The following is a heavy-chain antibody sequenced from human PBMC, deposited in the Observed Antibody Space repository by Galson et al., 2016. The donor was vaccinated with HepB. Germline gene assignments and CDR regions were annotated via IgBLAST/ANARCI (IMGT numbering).Heavy chain of an antibody. D-gene: IGHD5-24*01. CDR1: GFTFTDHA. J-gene: IGHJ4*02. CDR2: VSGNGGTI. V-gene: IGHV3-23*01. Sequence: SLRLSCAASGFTFTDHAMSWVRLVPGKGLEWVAVVSGNGGTIYYSDSVKGRFTISRDNSKNTLYLPMNSLRAEDTATYYCAKEMRWLKLGLDYWGQGTRVAVSS. CDR3: AKEMRWLKLGLDY.